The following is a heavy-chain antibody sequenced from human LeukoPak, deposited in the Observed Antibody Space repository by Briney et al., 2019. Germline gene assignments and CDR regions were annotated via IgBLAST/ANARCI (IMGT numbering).Heavy chain of an antibody. CDR3: ARSYPVDVVVVPAAPDY. V-gene: IGHV3-30*02. J-gene: IGHJ4*02. CDR2: IRYDGSNK. D-gene: IGHD2-2*01. CDR1: GFTFSNYG. Sequence: SGGSLRLSCAASGFTFSNYGMHWVRQTPGKGLEWVAFIRYDGSNKYYADSVKGRFTISRDNAKNTLYLQMNSLRAEDTAVYYCARSYPVDVVVVPAAPDYWGQGTLVTVSS.